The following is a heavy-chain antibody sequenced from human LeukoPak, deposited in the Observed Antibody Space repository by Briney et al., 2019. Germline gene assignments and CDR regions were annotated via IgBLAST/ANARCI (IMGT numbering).Heavy chain of an antibody. CDR1: GFTFSSYS. J-gene: IGHJ4*02. V-gene: IGHV3-21*01. CDR2: ISSSSSYI. D-gene: IGHD6-19*01. CDR3: AREIALAGLNDY. Sequence: PGGSLRLSCAASGFTFSSYSMNWVRQAPGQGLEWVSSISSSSSYIYYADSVKGRFTISRDNAKNSLYLQVNSLRAEDTAVYYCAREIALAGLNDYWGQGTLVTVSS.